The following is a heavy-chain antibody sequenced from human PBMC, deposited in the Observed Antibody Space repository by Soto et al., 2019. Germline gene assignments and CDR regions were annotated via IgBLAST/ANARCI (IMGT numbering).Heavy chain of an antibody. J-gene: IGHJ6*03. CDR2: INPSGGST. V-gene: IGHV1-46*03. CDR3: ALTVTTQIYYYYYMDV. Sequence: ASVNVSCTASGYTFTSYYMHWVRQAPGQGLEWMGIINPSGGSTSYAQKFQGRVTMTRDTSTSTVYMELSSLRSEDTAVYYFALTVTTQIYYYYYMDVWGKGTTVTVS. D-gene: IGHD4-17*01. CDR1: GYTFTSYY.